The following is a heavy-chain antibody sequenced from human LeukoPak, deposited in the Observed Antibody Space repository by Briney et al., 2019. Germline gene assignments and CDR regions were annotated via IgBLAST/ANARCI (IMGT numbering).Heavy chain of an antibody. CDR2: MYYDGSNE. CDR1: GLTFGTYA. J-gene: IGHJ4*02. D-gene: IGHD3-10*01. Sequence: GGSLRLSCAASGLTFGTYAMHWVRQAPGKGLEWVAVMYYDGSNEYYADSVKGRFTISRDNSKNTLYLQMHSLRAEDTAVYFCASPGTSGSFYEPFAYWSQGTLVTVSS. CDR3: ASPGTSGSFYEPFAY. V-gene: IGHV3-33*01.